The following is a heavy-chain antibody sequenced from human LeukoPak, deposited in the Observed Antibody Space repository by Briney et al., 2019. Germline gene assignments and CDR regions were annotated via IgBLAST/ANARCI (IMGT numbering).Heavy chain of an antibody. CDR3: ARDGSSGWPHYYFDY. D-gene: IGHD6-19*01. CDR2: ITDDSKTM. V-gene: IGHV3-48*04. CDR1: GFTFDTYS. J-gene: IGHJ4*02. Sequence: GGSLRLSCVASGFTFDTYSMNWIRQAPGKGLEWTSYITDDSKTMYYADSVKGRFTISRDNAKNALYLQMNSLRGEDTAVYYCARDGSSGWPHYYFDYWGQGTLVTVSS.